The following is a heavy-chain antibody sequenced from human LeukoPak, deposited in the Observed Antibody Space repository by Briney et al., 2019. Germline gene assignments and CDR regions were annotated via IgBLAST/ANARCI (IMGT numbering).Heavy chain of an antibody. CDR2: FDPEDGET. CDR1: GYTLTELS. V-gene: IGHV1-24*01. D-gene: IGHD6-19*01. J-gene: IGHJ4*02. Sequence: ASVKVSCKVSGYTLTELSMHWVRQAPGKGREGRGGFDPEDGETMYAQKFQGRVTITEDTSTNTDYMELSSLRSEDTPLYYCATDWYSSGWYFDYWGQGTLVTVSS. CDR3: ATDWYSSGWYFDY.